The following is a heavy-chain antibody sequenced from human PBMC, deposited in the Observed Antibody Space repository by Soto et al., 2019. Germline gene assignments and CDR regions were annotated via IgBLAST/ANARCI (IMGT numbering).Heavy chain of an antibody. D-gene: IGHD5-12*01. CDR3: IRTYSGSSMRCDY. J-gene: IGHJ4*02. CDR1: GFTFSNAW. CDR2: VKSKADGGTI. Sequence: EVQLVESGGGLVKPGGSLRLSCAASGFTFSNAWMTWVRQAPGKGLEWVGRVKSKADGGTIDYAAPVKDRFTISRDDSTNTLYLQMNRLKTADTAVYYCIRTYSGSSMRCDYWGQGTLVTVSS. V-gene: IGHV3-15*01.